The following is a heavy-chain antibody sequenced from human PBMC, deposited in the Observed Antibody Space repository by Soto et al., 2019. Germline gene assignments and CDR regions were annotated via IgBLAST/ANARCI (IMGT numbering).Heavy chain of an antibody. J-gene: IGHJ4*02. Sequence: GGSLRLSCAASGFTFSNYAMSWLRQAPGKGLEWVSAISGSGGTTYYADSVEGRFTTSRDNSRNTLYLQVNRLRAEDTAVYYCAKGLYGDFDYWGQGTLVTVSS. D-gene: IGHD3-16*01. CDR3: AKGLYGDFDY. V-gene: IGHV3-23*01. CDR2: ISGSGGTT. CDR1: GFTFSNYA.